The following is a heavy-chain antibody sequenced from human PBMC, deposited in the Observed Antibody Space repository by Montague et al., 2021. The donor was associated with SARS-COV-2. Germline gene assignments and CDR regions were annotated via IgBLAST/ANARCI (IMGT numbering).Heavy chain of an antibody. Sequence: SETLSLTCAVHGGSFSGYYWNWIRQRPGKGLEWIGEINHGGSTNYNPSLKNRLTISADTSKNQFSLKLTSVSATATAVYYCASLRDGVVPSPLLGIGPYFTYYCMDVWGKGTTVTVS. D-gene: IGHD2-15*01. CDR2: INHGGST. CDR3: ASLRDGVVPSPLLGIGPYFTYYCMDV. J-gene: IGHJ6*03. V-gene: IGHV4-34*01. CDR1: GGSFSGYY.